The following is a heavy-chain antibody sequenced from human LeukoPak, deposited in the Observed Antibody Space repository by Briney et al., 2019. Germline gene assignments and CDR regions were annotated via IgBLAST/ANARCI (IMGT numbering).Heavy chain of an antibody. CDR3: ALFGGGAFDI. Sequence: SETLSLTCTVSGGSISSSSCSWGWIRQTPGKGLEWIGTIHYSRSTSYNKSLKSRVTISVDTSKNQFSLKLTSVTASDTAVYYCALFGGGAFDIWGQGTVVTVSS. J-gene: IGHJ3*02. CDR2: IHYSRST. V-gene: IGHV4-39*01. D-gene: IGHD3-10*01. CDR1: GGSISSSSCS.